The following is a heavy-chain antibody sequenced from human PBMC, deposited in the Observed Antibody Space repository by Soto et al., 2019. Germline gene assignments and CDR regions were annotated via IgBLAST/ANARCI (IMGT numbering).Heavy chain of an antibody. D-gene: IGHD4-17*01. CDR2: MNPQSGNT. CDR1: GYSFISYD. Sequence: QVQLVQSGAEVKKPGASVKVSCKSSGYSFISYDINWVRQAPGQGLEWMGWMNPQSGNTGYAQRLQGRVTMTRNTSKSTAYMELSSLRSEDTAVYYCALRYGDYVADGFDVWGQGTMVTVSS. CDR3: ALRYGDYVADGFDV. V-gene: IGHV1-8*01. J-gene: IGHJ3*01.